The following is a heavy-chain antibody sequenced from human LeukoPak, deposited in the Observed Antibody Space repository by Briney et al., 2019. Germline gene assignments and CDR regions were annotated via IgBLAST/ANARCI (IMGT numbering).Heavy chain of an antibody. Sequence: GGSLRLSCAASGFTFSSYGMHWVRQAPGKGLEWVAVISYDGSNKYYADSVKGRFTISRDNSKNTLYLQMNSLRAEDTAVYYCAKARSEQLVLFDWGQGTLVTVSS. CDR2: ISYDGSNK. J-gene: IGHJ4*02. CDR3: AKARSEQLVLFD. V-gene: IGHV3-30*18. D-gene: IGHD6-13*01. CDR1: GFTFSSYG.